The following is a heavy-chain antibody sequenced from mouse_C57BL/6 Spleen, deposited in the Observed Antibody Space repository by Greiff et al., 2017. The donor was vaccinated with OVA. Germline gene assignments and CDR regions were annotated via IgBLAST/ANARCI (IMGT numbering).Heavy chain of an antibody. J-gene: IGHJ2*01. CDR3: ARSHYYGSRYYFDY. CDR2: IRNKANGYTT. CDR1: GFTFTDYY. D-gene: IGHD1-1*01. V-gene: IGHV7-3*01. Sequence: EVKLVESGGGLVQPGGSLSLSCAASGFTFTDYYMRWVRQPPGKALEWLGFIRNKANGYTTEYSASVKGRFTISRDNSQSILYLQMNALRAEDSATYYCARSHYYGSRYYFDYWGQGTTLTVSS.